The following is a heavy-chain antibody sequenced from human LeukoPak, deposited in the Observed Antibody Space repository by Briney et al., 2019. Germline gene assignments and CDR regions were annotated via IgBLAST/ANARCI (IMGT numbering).Heavy chain of an antibody. D-gene: IGHD3-10*01. J-gene: IGHJ4*02. CDR1: GFTFDDYA. Sequence: GGSLRLSCAASGFTFDDYAMHWVRQAPGKGLEWVSGISWNSGSIGYADSVKGRFTISRDNAKNSLYLQMNSLRAEDTALYYCAKDKNPWFGDDIASYFDYWGQGTLVTVSS. CDR2: ISWNSGSI. V-gene: IGHV3-9*01. CDR3: AKDKNPWFGDDIASYFDY.